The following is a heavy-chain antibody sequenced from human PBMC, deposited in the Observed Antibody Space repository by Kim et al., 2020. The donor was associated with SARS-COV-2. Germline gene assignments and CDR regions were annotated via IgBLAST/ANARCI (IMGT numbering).Heavy chain of an antibody. CDR2: IKQDGSEK. CDR1: GFTFSSYW. Sequence: GGSLRLSCADSGFTFSSYWMSWVRQAPGKGLEWVANIKQDGSEKYYVDSVKCRFTISRDNAKNSLYLQMNSLRAEDTAVYYCARDAGVVVAASHYYYYYGMDVWGQGTTVTVSS. D-gene: IGHD2-15*01. V-gene: IGHV3-7*01. J-gene: IGHJ6*02. CDR3: ARDAGVVVAASHYYYYYGMDV.